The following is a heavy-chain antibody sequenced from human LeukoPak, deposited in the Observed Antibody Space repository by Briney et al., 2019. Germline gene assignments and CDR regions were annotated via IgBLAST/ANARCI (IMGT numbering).Heavy chain of an antibody. J-gene: IGHJ4*02. D-gene: IGHD1-1*01. Sequence: PGGSLRLPRATSGFTFSNFWMSWVRQAPGRGLEWVANIHPEGNEKYHVESVKGRFTISRDNARNLLFLQMNGLRVEDTAVYYCARGDDFSGDHWGQGTLVTVSS. CDR1: GFTFSNFW. CDR2: IHPEGNEK. CDR3: ARGDDFSGDH. V-gene: IGHV3-7*04.